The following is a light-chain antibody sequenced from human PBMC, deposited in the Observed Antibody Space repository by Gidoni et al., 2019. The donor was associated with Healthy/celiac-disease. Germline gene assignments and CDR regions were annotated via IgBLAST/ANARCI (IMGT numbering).Light chain of an antibody. CDR2: SNN. V-gene: IGLV1-47*02. CDR3: AAWDDSLSGRV. Sequence: QSVLTQPPSASGTPGQRVTISCSGSSSNIGSNYVYWYQQLPGTAPKLLTYSNNQRPSGVPDRFSGSKSGTSASLAISGLRSEDEADYYCAAWDDSLSGRVFGGGTKLTAL. J-gene: IGLJ3*02. CDR1: SSNIGSNY.